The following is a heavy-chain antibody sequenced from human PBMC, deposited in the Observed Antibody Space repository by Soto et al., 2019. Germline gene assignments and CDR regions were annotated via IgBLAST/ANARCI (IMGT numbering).Heavy chain of an antibody. CDR3: AKYFNTGTSSIYDS. D-gene: IGHD1-7*01. CDR2: ILGTGDRV. Sequence: GGSLRLSCATSGFTFNTYGMAWDRQPPGQGLAWVSAILGTGDRVSYVDSVTGRFTICRDNSKNTLYLQMNSLGADDTAIYYCAKYFNTGTSSIYDSWGQGTLVTVSS. V-gene: IGHV3-23*01. CDR1: GFTFNTYG. J-gene: IGHJ4*02.